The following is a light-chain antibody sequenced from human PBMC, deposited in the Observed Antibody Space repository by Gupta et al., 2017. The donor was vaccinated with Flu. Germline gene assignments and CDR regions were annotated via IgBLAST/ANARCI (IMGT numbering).Light chain of an antibody. CDR1: QPIKTY. J-gene: IGKJ4*01. Sequence: SPLSASVGDRGTITCRASQPIKTYLNWYQQKPVQAPRLLIYAASTWQSEVPSRFSGSGSGTDFALTISSRQPEDFVTYYCQQSDTTPPLSFGGGTKVEIK. CDR3: QQSDTTPPLS. V-gene: IGKV1-39*01. CDR2: AAS.